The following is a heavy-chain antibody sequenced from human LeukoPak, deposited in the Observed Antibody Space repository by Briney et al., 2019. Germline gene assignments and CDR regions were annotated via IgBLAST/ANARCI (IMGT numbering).Heavy chain of an antibody. CDR3: ARDAGYYYDSRGFDY. V-gene: IGHV3-21*01. CDR1: GFTFSNYN. Sequence: GGSLRLSCAASGFTFSNYNMNWVRQAPGKGLEWVSSISRSSIYKYYADSMKGRFTISRDNAKNSVYLQVNSVRAEDTAVYYCARDAGYYYDSRGFDYWGQGTLVTVSS. D-gene: IGHD3-22*01. CDR2: ISRSSIYK. J-gene: IGHJ4*02.